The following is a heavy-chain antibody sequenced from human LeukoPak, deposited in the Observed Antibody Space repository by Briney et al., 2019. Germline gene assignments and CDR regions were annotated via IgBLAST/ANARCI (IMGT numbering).Heavy chain of an antibody. J-gene: IGHJ5*02. V-gene: IGHV4-39*01. D-gene: IGHD1-1*01. Sequence: SETLSLTCTVSGGSISSSSYYWGWIRQPPGKGLEWIGSIYYSGSTYYNPSLKSRVTISVDTSKNQFSLKLSSVTAADTAVYYCARDRLERSSVSNWFDPWGQGTLVTVSS. CDR2: IYYSGST. CDR1: GGSISSSSYY. CDR3: ARDRLERSSVSNWFDP.